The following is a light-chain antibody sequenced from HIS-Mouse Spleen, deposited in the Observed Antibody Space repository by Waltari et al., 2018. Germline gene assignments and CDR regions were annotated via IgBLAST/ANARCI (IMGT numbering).Light chain of an antibody. CDR2: EGS. Sequence: QSALTQPASVSGSPGQSITISCTGTSRDVGRSTLVAWYQQHPGKAPKLMIYEGSKRPSGVSNRFSGSKSGNTASLTISGLQAEDEADYYCCSYAGSSTLVFGGGTKLTVL. J-gene: IGLJ2*01. CDR3: CSYAGSSTLV. V-gene: IGLV2-23*01. CDR1: SRDVGRSTL.